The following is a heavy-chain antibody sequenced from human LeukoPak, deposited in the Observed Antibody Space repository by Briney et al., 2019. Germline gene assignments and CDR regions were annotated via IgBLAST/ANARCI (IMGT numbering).Heavy chain of an antibody. J-gene: IGHJ4*02. CDR1: GFMFSSYT. V-gene: IGHV3-21*01. Sequence: GGSLRLSCAASGFMFSSYTINWVRQAPGKGLEWVSSISSISTYIYYADSVKGRFVISRDNAENSLYLQMNSLRAEDTAVYYCARDRAGAKTNDFDLWGQGTLVTVSS. CDR3: ARDRAGAKTNDFDL. D-gene: IGHD4/OR15-4a*01. CDR2: ISSISTYI.